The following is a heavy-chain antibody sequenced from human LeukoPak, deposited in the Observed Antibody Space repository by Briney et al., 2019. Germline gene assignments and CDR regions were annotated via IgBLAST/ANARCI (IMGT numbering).Heavy chain of an antibody. CDR2: MNPNSGNT. V-gene: IGHV1-8*01. CDR3: AREESGGLSWGMDD. Sequence: ASVKVWGKASGYTFTSYGSNWVRQATGLGIKWMGWMNPNSGNTGYAEKVQGRVTMTRNTSISTAYMELSGLRSEDTAVYYCAREESGGLSWGMDDWGQGTTVTVSS. J-gene: IGHJ6*02. D-gene: IGHD3-10*01. CDR1: GYTFTSYG.